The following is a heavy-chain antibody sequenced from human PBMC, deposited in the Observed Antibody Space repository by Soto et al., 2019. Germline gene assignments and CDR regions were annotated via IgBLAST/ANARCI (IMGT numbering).Heavy chain of an antibody. CDR2: IKNRADGGTT. CDR1: GITFTNAW. D-gene: IGHD4-17*01. CDR3: ATDPGDYEDF. J-gene: IGHJ4*02. V-gene: IGHV3-15*01. Sequence: EVQLVESGGDLVKPGGCLRLSCAASGITFTNAWMSWVRQVPGKGLEWVGRIKNRADGGTTDYAAPVRGRFTISRDDSRNTLVLQMNSLEPEDTAVYYCATDPGDYEDFWGQGTLVTVSS.